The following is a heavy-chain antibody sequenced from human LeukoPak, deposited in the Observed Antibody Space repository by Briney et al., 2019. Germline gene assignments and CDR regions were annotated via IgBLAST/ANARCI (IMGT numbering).Heavy chain of an antibody. CDR2: IWYDGSNK. Sequence: GGSLRLSCAASGFTFSSYGMHWVRQAPGKGLEWVAVIWYDGSNKYYADSVKGRFTISRDNSKNTLYLQMNSLRAEDTAVYYCASEPPWFGEFLFDYWGQGTLVTVSS. J-gene: IGHJ4*02. V-gene: IGHV3-33*01. CDR3: ASEPPWFGEFLFDY. CDR1: GFTFSSYG. D-gene: IGHD3-10*01.